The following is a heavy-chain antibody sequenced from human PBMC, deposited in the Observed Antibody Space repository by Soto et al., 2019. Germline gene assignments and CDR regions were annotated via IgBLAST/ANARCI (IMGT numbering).Heavy chain of an antibody. V-gene: IGHV1-69*02. Sequence: ASVKVSCKASGGTFSSYTISWVRQAPGQGLEWMGRIIPILGIANYAQKFQGRVTITADKSTSTAYMELSSLRSEDTAVYYCARASTSCPRGYCTADAPNAFDIWGQGTMVTVSS. CDR3: ARASTSCPRGYCTADAPNAFDI. D-gene: IGHD2-2*01. J-gene: IGHJ3*02. CDR1: GGTFSSYT. CDR2: IIPILGIA.